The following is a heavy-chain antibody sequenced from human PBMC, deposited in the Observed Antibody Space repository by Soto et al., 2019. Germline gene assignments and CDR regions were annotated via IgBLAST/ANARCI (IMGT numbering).Heavy chain of an antibody. CDR3: ARDRDGGIAVAGSDVMDV. J-gene: IGHJ6*02. D-gene: IGHD6-19*01. V-gene: IGHV3-7*01. CDR2: IKLDGREK. CDR1: RFIFRRNW. Sequence: XESLRPSCSAARFIFRRNWMAWVRQAPRKVLEWVATIKLDGREKNYLDSVEGRFTISRDDVDNSMSLQMSRLKAEDTAVYYCARDRDGGIAVAGSDVMDVWGQGTTVTVS.